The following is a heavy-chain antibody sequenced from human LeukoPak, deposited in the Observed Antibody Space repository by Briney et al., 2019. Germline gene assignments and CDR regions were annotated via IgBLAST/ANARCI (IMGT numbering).Heavy chain of an antibody. D-gene: IGHD5-18*01. Sequence: GGSLRLSCTASGFSFSGHWMHWARHLPGKGLVWVSRISPTGSTTSYADSVKGRFTVSRDNAKNTLYLQMNSLRAEDTAVYYCAKDLPNSYGYIRAIDYWGQGTLVTVSS. CDR1: GFSFSGHW. CDR3: AKDLPNSYGYIRAIDY. V-gene: IGHV3-74*01. CDR2: ISPTGSTT. J-gene: IGHJ4*02.